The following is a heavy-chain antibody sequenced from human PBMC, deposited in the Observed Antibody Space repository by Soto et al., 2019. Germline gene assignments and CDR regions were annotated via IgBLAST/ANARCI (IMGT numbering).Heavy chain of an antibody. CDR2: INSDGTTA. J-gene: IGHJ4*02. CDR1: GFTFSTNL. D-gene: IGHD3-10*01. V-gene: IGHV3-74*01. CDR3: AKDGEGVANFDY. Sequence: EVQLVEAGGGVVQPGGSLRLSCAASGFTFSTNLMHWVRQGPGKGLVWVSRINSDGTTAAYADSVQGRFTISRDNAKNTLYLHMTSLRGEDTPVYYCAKDGEGVANFDYWGQGTLVTVSS.